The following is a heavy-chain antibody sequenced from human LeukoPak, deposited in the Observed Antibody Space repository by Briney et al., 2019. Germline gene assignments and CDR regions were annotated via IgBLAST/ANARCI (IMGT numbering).Heavy chain of an antibody. J-gene: IGHJ4*02. D-gene: IGHD2-15*01. Sequence: GRSLRLSCAASGFTFSSYGMHWVRQAPGKGLEWVAVISYDGSNKYYADSVKGRFTISRDNADNSLFLQMNSLRVEDTAVYFCAKDKDTPATAQPQRGYFESWGQGTLVTVSS. CDR3: AKDKDTPATAQPQRGYFES. V-gene: IGHV3-30*18. CDR2: ISYDGSNK. CDR1: GFTFSSYG.